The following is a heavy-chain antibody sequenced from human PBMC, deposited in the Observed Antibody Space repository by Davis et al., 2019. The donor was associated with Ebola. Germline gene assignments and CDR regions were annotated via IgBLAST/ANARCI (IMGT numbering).Heavy chain of an antibody. Sequence: PSETLSLTCAVYGGSFSGYYWSWIRQPPGKGLEWIGEINHSGSTNYNPSLKSRVTISVDTSKNQFSLKLSSVTAADTAVYYCAREEASGDSSGYKGPDYWGQGTLVTVSS. CDR1: GGSFSGYY. CDR3: AREEASGDSSGYKGPDY. J-gene: IGHJ4*02. CDR2: INHSGST. V-gene: IGHV4-34*01. D-gene: IGHD3-22*01.